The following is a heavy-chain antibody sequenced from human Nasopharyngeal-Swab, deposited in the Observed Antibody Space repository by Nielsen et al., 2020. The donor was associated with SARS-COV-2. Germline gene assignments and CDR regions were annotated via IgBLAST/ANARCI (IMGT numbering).Heavy chain of an antibody. CDR1: GFTFSSYA. CDR2: ISGSGGST. Sequence: GGSLRLSCAASGFTFSSYAMSWVRQAPGKGLEWVSAISGSGGSTYYADSVKGRFTISRDNSKNTLYLQMNSLRAEDTAVYYCAKSKRSGEYYDILGAFEIWGQGTMVTVSS. J-gene: IGHJ3*02. V-gene: IGHV3-23*01. CDR3: AKSKRSGEYYDILGAFEI. D-gene: IGHD3-9*01.